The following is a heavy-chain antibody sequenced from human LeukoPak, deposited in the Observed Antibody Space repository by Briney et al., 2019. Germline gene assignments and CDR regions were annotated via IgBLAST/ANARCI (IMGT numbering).Heavy chain of an antibody. CDR2: ISGSGSNT. J-gene: IGHJ6*04. V-gene: IGHV3-23*01. CDR3: YCSSSSCYAANGLDV. CDR1: GFTFSSYA. Sequence: GGSLRLSCVASGFTFSSYAMSWVRQAPGKGLEWVSTISGSGSNTYYADSVKGRFTISGDNSKNTLYLQMNSLRAEDTAVYYSYCSSSSCYAANGLDVWGKGTTVTVSS. D-gene: IGHD2-2*01.